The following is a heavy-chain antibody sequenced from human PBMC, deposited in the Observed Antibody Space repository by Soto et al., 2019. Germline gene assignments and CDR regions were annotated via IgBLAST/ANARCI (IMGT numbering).Heavy chain of an antibody. CDR1: GGSFSGYY. CDR3: AREGYLGYYGSGSYYNPHIDY. V-gene: IGHV4-34*01. CDR2: INHSGST. Sequence: QVQLQQWGAGLLKPSETLSLTCAVYGGSFSGYYWSWIRQPPGKGLEWIGEINHSGSTNYNPSLKSRGTISVDTSKLQFSLKLSSVTAADTAVYYCAREGYLGYYGSGSYYNPHIDYWGQGTLVTVSS. D-gene: IGHD3-10*01. J-gene: IGHJ4*02.